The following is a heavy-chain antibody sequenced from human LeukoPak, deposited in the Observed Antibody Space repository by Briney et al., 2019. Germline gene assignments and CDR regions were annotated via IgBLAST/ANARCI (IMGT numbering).Heavy chain of an antibody. CDR3: ARERLVVGSAYFDF. D-gene: IGHD1-26*01. CDR1: GFSFSSYG. Sequence: GGSLRLSCAASGFSFSSYGMHWVRQAPGKGLEWVSAISGSGSNTYYADSLRGRFTISRDNSKNTVLLQMNSLRAEDTAEYYCARERLVVGSAYFDFWGQGTLVTVSS. V-gene: IGHV3-23*01. J-gene: IGHJ4*02. CDR2: ISGSGSNT.